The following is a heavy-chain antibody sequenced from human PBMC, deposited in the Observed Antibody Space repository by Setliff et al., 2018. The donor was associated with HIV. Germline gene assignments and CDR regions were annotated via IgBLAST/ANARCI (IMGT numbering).Heavy chain of an antibody. J-gene: IGHJ5*02. V-gene: IGHV1-69*13. D-gene: IGHD1-1*01. CDR3: VRDYNWNYAWFDP. CDR1: GGTFSSYA. Sequence: SVKVSCKASGGTFSSYAISWVRQAPGQGLEWMGGIIPIFGTANYAQRFQGRVTITADESTSTAYMELSSLRSEDTAVYYCVRDYNWNYAWFDPWGQGTLVTVSS. CDR2: IIPIFGTA.